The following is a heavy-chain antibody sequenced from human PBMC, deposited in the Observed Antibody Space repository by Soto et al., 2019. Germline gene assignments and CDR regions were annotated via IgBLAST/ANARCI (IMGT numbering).Heavy chain of an antibody. J-gene: IGHJ3*02. D-gene: IGHD2-21*02. CDR1: GYSFTSYW. CDR2: IYPGDSDT. V-gene: IGHV5-51*01. Sequence: GESLKISCKGSGYSFTSYWIGWVRQMPGKGLEWMGIIYPGDSDTRYSPSFQGQVTISADKSISTAYLQWSSLKASDTAMYYCARGPYCGGDCPLRFAFDIWGQGTRGTVS. CDR3: ARGPYCGGDCPLRFAFDI.